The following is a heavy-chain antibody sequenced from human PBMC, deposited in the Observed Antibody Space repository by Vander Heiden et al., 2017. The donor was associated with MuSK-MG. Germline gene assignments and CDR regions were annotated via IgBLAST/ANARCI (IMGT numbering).Heavy chain of an antibody. CDR3: ARSVVVAAGSYFDY. V-gene: IGHV4-34*01. J-gene: IGHJ4*02. CDR2: INHSGST. CDR1: GGSFSGYY. Sequence: QVQLQQWGAGLLKPSETLSLTCAVYGGSFSGYYWSWIRQPPGKGLEWIGEINHSGSTNYNPSLKSRVTISVDTSKNQFSLKLSSVTAADTAVYYCARSVVVAAGSYFDYWGQGTLVTVSS. D-gene: IGHD2-15*01.